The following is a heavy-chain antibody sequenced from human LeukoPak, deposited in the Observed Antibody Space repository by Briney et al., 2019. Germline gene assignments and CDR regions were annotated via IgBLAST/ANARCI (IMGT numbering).Heavy chain of an antibody. V-gene: IGHV4-39*01. CDR3: ARSPQLNDAFDI. CDR2: IYYSGST. Sequence: SETLSLTCTVSGGSISSSSYYWGWIRRPPGKGLEWIGSIYYSGSTYYNPSLKSRVTISVDTSKNQFSLKLSSVTAADTAVYYCARSPQLNDAFDIWGQGTMVTVSS. J-gene: IGHJ3*02. CDR1: GGSISSSSYY. D-gene: IGHD1-1*01.